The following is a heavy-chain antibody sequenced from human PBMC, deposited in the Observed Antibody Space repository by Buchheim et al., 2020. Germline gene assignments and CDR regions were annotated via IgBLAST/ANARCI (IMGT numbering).Heavy chain of an antibody. D-gene: IGHD6-19*01. CDR2: INHSGST. CDR3: ARGSGWYPYDY. V-gene: IGHV4-34*01. CDR1: GGSFSGYY. Sequence: QVQLQQWGAGLLKPSETLSLTCAVYGGSFSGYYWSWIRQPPGKGLEWIGEINHSGSTNYNPSLKSRVTISVEPSKNKFYLKLSSVTAADTAVYYCARGSGWYPYDYWGQGTL. J-gene: IGHJ4*02.